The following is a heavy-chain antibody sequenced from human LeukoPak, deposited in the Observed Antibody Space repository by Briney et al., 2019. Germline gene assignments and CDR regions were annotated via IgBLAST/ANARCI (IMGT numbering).Heavy chain of an antibody. Sequence: SETLSLTCTVSDGFITNHYWNWIRQPPGKGLEWIGYISDSGRTNYNPSLKSRVTISLDMSKNHFSLKLSSLTAADTAVYYCARATFLEWLKVEYYYYMDVWGKGTTVTVSS. CDR2: ISDSGRT. D-gene: IGHD3-3*02. CDR1: DGFITNHY. J-gene: IGHJ6*03. V-gene: IGHV4-59*11. CDR3: ARATFLEWLKVEYYYYMDV.